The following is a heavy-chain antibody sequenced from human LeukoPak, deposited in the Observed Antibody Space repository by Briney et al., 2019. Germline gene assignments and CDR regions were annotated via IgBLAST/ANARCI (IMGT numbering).Heavy chain of an antibody. J-gene: IGHJ4*02. CDR1: GASIASDGYY. D-gene: IGHD2-2*01. V-gene: IGHV4-31*03. Sequence: SQTLSLTCTVSGASIASDGYYWSWIRQHPGKGLEWIGYIYSSGNTYYNPSLKSRVTMSEDTSKNQFSLELTSVTAADTAVCFCASISVVPLADYWGQGTLVTVSS. CDR2: IYSSGNT. CDR3: ASISVVPLADY.